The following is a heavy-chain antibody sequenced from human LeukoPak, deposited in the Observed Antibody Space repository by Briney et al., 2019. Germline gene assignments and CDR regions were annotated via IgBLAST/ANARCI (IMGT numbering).Heavy chain of an antibody. CDR2: INHSGST. D-gene: IGHD3-9*01. J-gene: IGHJ5*02. Sequence: SETLSLTCAVYGGSFSGYYWSWIRQPPGKGLEWIGEINHSGSTNYNPSLKSRVTISVDTSKNQFSLKLSSVTAADTAVYYCARGIYYDILTGYYNVVDPWGQGTLVTDSS. CDR3: ARGIYYDILTGYYNVVDP. CDR1: GGSFSGYY. V-gene: IGHV4-34*01.